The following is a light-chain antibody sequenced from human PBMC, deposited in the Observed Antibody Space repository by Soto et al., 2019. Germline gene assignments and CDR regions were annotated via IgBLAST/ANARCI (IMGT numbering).Light chain of an antibody. CDR3: AAWDDSLNVVV. J-gene: IGLJ2*01. Sequence: QSVLTQPPSASGTPGQRVTISCSGSSSNIGSNTVNWYQQLPGTAPKLLIYSNNQRPSEVPDRFSGSKSGTSASLAISGLQSEDEADYYCAAWDDSLNVVVFGGGTQLTVL. CDR1: SSNIGSNT. V-gene: IGLV1-44*01. CDR2: SNN.